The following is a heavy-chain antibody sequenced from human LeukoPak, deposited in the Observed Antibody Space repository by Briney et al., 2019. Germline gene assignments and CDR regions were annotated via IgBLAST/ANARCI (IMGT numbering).Heavy chain of an antibody. D-gene: IGHD1-26*01. Sequence: GASVKVSCKASGYTFTSYDINWVRQAAGQGLEWMGWMNPNSGNTGYAQKFQGRVTMTRNTSISTAYMELSSLRSEDTAVYYCARTNHRRELLLIVFYFDYWGQGTLVTVSS. V-gene: IGHV1-8*01. J-gene: IGHJ4*02. CDR1: GYTFTSYD. CDR3: ARTNHRRELLLIVFYFDY. CDR2: MNPNSGNT.